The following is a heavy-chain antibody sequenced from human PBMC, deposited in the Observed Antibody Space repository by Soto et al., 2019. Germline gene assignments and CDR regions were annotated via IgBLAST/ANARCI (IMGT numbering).Heavy chain of an antibody. Sequence: GGSLRLSCAASGFTFSNAWMSWVRQAPGKGLEWVGRIKSKTDGGTTDYAAPVKGRFTISRDDSKNTLYLQMNSLKTEVTAVYYCTTDHHCSSTSFYNYWGQGTLVTVSS. V-gene: IGHV3-15*01. CDR2: IKSKTDGGTT. D-gene: IGHD2-2*02. CDR3: TTDHHCSSTSFYNY. CDR1: GFTFSNAW. J-gene: IGHJ4*02.